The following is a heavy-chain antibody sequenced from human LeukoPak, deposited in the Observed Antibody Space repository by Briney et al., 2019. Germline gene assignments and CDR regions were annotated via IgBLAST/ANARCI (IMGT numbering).Heavy chain of an antibody. CDR3: AREVGLINQLLQIARLGAFDI. J-gene: IGHJ3*02. CDR2: INPNSGGT. CDR1: GYTFTGYY. Sequence: VASVKVSCKASGYTFTGYYMHWVRQAPGQGLEWMGWINPNSGGTNYAQKFQGRVTMTRDTSISTAYMELSRLRSDDTAVYYCAREVGLINQLLQIARLGAFDIWGQGTMVTVSS. V-gene: IGHV1-2*02. D-gene: IGHD2-2*01.